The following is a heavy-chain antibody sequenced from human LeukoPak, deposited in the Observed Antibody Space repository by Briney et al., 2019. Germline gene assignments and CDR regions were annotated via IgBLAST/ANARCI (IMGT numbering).Heavy chain of an antibody. V-gene: IGHV3-48*01. CDR3: ARGYSSDEPDAFDI. CDR1: GFTFSSYS. J-gene: IGHJ3*02. CDR2: ISSSSSTI. D-gene: IGHD6-25*01. Sequence: GGSLRLSCAASGFTFSSYSMNWVRQAPGKGLEWVSYISSSSSTIYYADSVKGRFTISRDNAKNSLYLQMNSLRAEDTAVYYCARGYSSDEPDAFDIWGQGTMVTVSS.